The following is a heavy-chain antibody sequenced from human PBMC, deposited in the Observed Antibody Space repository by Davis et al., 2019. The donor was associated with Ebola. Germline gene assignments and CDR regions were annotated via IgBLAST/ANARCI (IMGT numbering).Heavy chain of an antibody. J-gene: IGHJ6*02. Sequence: HTGGSLRLSCAASGLTFSSYWMHWVRQAPGKGLVWVSRINTDGSSTSYADSVKGRFTISRDNAKNTLYLQMHSLRAEDTAVYYCARGIRYSGYYYYGVEVWGQGTTVTVSS. CDR2: INTDGSST. D-gene: IGHD5-12*01. CDR1: GLTFSSYW. V-gene: IGHV3-74*01. CDR3: ARGIRYSGYYYYGVEV.